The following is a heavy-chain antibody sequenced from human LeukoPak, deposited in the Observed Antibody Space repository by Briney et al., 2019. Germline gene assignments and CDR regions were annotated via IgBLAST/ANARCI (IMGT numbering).Heavy chain of an antibody. CDR1: GGSISSGDYF. J-gene: IGHJ4*02. V-gene: IGHV4-30-4*01. CDR3: ARGRAVASDY. Sequence: SQTLSLTCTVSGGSISSGDYFWSWIRQPPGRGLEWIGYIYYSGRTYYNPSLKSRVIISVDTSKNQFSLKLSSVTAADTAVYYCARGRAVASDYWGQGTLVTVSS. D-gene: IGHD6-19*01. CDR2: IYYSGRT.